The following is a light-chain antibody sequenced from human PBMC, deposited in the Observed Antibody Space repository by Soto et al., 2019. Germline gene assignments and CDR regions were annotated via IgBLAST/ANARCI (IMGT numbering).Light chain of an antibody. Sequence: MTQYTTTLSVSPGEGVSLSCRASQSVASYLAWYQQKPGQAPRLLIYGASSRATGIPDRFSGSGSGTDFTLTISRLEPEDFAVYYCQQYGSLLTFGGGTKVDI. CDR3: QQYGSLLT. CDR2: GAS. CDR1: QSVASY. J-gene: IGKJ4*01. V-gene: IGKV3-20*01.